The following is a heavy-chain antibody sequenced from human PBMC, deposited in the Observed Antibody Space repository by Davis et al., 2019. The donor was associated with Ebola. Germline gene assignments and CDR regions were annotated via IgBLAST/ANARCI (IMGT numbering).Heavy chain of an antibody. D-gene: IGHD6-19*01. CDR2: IYPGASDT. Sequence: GESLKISCKDSGNSFTSHWIGWVRQMPGKGLEWMGIIYPGASDTRYSPSFQGQVTISADKSISTAYLQWSSLKASDTAMYYCARPKYSSGWYVNFQHWGQGTLVTVSS. CDR1: GNSFTSHW. V-gene: IGHV5-51*01. CDR3: ARPKYSSGWYVNFQH. J-gene: IGHJ1*01.